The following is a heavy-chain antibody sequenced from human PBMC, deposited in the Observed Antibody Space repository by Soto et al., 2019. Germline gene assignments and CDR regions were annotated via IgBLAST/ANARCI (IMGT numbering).Heavy chain of an antibody. CDR2: ITPIYGTT. D-gene: IGHD1-1*01. Sequence: GASVKVSCKVSGGTFNSYPLNWVRQAPGQGLEWMGLITPIYGTTSYAQKFQGRVTITADESTRTVYMELRSLRSEDTARYYCARDIQLGYYYYAMDVWGQGTTVTVS. J-gene: IGHJ6*02. CDR1: GGTFNSYP. V-gene: IGHV1-69*13. CDR3: ARDIQLGYYYYAMDV.